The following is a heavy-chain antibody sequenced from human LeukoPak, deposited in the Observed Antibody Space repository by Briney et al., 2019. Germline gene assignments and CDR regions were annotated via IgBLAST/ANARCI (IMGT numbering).Heavy chain of an antibody. J-gene: IGHJ3*02. CDR2: IIPIFGTA. Sequence: SVKVSCKASGGTFSSYAISWVRQAPGQGLEWMGGIIPIFGTANYAQKFQGRVTITTDESTSTAYMELSSLRSEDTAVYYCARGNRLYSSSWSSLPFDIWGQGTMVTVSS. V-gene: IGHV1-69*05. D-gene: IGHD6-13*01. CDR3: ARGNRLYSSSWSSLPFDI. CDR1: GGTFSSYA.